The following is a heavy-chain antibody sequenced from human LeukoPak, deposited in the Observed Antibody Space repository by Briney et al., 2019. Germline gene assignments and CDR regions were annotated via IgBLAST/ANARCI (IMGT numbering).Heavy chain of an antibody. CDR3: ARSPYGSGSYYPFDY. V-gene: IGHV3-30*03. D-gene: IGHD3-10*01. CDR2: ISYDGRSE. CDR1: GFTFSNYG. Sequence: GGSLRLSCAASGFTFSNYGMYWVRQAPGKGLEWVGVISYDGRSEYYADSVKGRFSISRDDPKNTLYLQMNSLRAEDTAVYYCARSPYGSGSYYPFDYWGQGTLVTVSS. J-gene: IGHJ4*02.